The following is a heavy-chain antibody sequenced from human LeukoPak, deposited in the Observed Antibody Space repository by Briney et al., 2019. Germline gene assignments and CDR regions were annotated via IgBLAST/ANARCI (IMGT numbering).Heavy chain of an antibody. J-gene: IGHJ5*02. CDR2: MYYSGST. CDR1: GGSISSSSYY. CDR3: ARQWYNWNVDWSDP. Sequence: PSETLSLTCTVSGGSISSSSYYWGWIRQPPGKGLEWIGRMYYSGSTYYNPSLKSRVTISVEKSKKQFSLKLSSVTAADTAVYYCARQWYNWNVDWSDPWGQGTLVTVSS. D-gene: IGHD1-1*01. V-gene: IGHV4-39*01.